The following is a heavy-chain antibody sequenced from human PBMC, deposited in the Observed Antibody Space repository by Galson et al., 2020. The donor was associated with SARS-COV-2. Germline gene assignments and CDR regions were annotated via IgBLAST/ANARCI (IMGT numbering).Heavy chain of an antibody. J-gene: IGHJ5*02. V-gene: IGHV1-8*01. CDR1: GYAFTNYD. D-gene: IGHD5-18*01. CDR2: MNPTSGNT. CDR3: ARVWERGFSYGNWFDP. Sequence: ASVKVSCKASGYAFTNYDINWVRQATGEGLEWMGWMNPTSGNTGYVQKFQGRVTMTRDTSTSTAYMELSSLRSEDTAVYYCARVWERGFSYGNWFDPCGQVTLVTVSS.